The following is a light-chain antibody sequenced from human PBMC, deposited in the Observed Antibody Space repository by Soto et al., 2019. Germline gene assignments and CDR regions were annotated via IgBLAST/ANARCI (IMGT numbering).Light chain of an antibody. CDR3: QQSYRTPL. V-gene: IGKV1-39*01. J-gene: IGKJ3*01. CDR2: AAS. CDR1: QSISSY. Sequence: DIQMTQSPSSLSASVGDRVTITCRASQSISSYLNWYQQKPGKAPKLLIYAASNLQSGVPSRFSGSGSGTDFTLSISSLQPEDFVTYYCQQSYRTPLFGPGTKVDIK.